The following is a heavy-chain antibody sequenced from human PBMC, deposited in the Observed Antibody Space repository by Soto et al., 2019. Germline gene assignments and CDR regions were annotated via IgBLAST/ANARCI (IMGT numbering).Heavy chain of an antibody. Sequence: SGPTLVNPTQTLTLTCTFSGFSLSTSGMCVSWIRQPPGKALEWLARIDWDDDKYYSTSLKTRLTISKDTSKNQVVLTMPNMDPVDTATYYCARIVYIAVAGWHFDYWGQGTLVTVSS. V-gene: IGHV2-70*11. D-gene: IGHD6-19*01. J-gene: IGHJ4*02. CDR2: IDWDDDK. CDR1: GFSLSTSGMC. CDR3: ARIVYIAVAGWHFDY.